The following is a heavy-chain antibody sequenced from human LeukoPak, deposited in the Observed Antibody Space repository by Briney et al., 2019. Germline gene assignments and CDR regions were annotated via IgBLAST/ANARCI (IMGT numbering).Heavy chain of an antibody. D-gene: IGHD3-10*01. CDR1: GGSISSYY. CDR2: IYYSGST. V-gene: IGHV4-59*01. J-gene: IGHJ4*02. CDR3: ARGYYGSGFDY. Sequence: SETLSLTCTVSGGSISSYYWSWIRQPPGKGLEWIGYIYYSGSTNYNPSLKSRVTISVDTSKNQFSLKLSSVTAADTAVYYCARGYYGSGFDYWGQGTLVTVSS.